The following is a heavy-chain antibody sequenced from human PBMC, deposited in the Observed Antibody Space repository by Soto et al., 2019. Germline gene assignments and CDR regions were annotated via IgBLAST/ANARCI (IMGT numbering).Heavy chain of an antibody. V-gene: IGHV5-10-1*01. CDR3: ARQQKEYYYYGMDV. J-gene: IGHJ6*02. CDR2: IDPSDSYT. CDR1: GYSLTSYW. Sequence: GESLKISCKGSGYSLTSYWISWVRQMPGKGLEWMGRIDPSDSYTNYSPSFQGHVTISADKSISTAYLQWSSLKASDTAMYYCARQQKEYYYYGMDVWGQGTTVTVSS.